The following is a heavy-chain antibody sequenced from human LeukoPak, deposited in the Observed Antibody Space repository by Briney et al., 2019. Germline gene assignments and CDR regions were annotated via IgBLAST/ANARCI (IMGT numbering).Heavy chain of an antibody. D-gene: IGHD1-14*01. CDR1: GGSISSYY. CDR3: TRGWTEFDY. Sequence: PSETLSLTCTVSGGSISSYYWNWIRQPAGKGLEWIGRIYSSGSTNYNPSLKSRVTMSVDTSKNQFSLKLTSVTAADTAVYLCTRGWTEFDYWGQGTLVTVSS. CDR2: IYSSGST. J-gene: IGHJ4*02. V-gene: IGHV4-4*07.